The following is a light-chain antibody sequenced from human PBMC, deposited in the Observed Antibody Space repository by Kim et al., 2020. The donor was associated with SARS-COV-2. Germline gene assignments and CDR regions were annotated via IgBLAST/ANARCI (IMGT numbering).Light chain of an antibody. CDR1: SSDVGAYNY. J-gene: IGLJ1*01. CDR2: TVS. Sequence: QSALTQPASVSGSPGQSITISCTGTSSDVGAYNYVSWYQQHPGKAPKLLIYTVSNRPSGVSDRFSGSKSGNTASLTISGLQVEDEADYYCSASRSATIYGFGSGTKVTVL. V-gene: IGLV2-14*03. CDR3: SASRSATIYG.